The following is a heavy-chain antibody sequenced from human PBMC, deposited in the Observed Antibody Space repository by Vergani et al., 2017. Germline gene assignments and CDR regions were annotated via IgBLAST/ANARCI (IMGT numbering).Heavy chain of an antibody. CDR3: ARGYSYGYWAFDI. CDR1: GFTFDDYA. Sequence: EVQLVESGGVVVQPGGSLRLSCAASGFTFDDYAMHWVRQAPEKGLEWVSLISWDGGSTYYADSVKGRFTISRDNSKNSLYLQMNSLRAEDTALYYCARGYSYGYWAFDIWGQGTMVTVSS. CDR2: ISWDGGST. V-gene: IGHV3-43D*04. J-gene: IGHJ3*02. D-gene: IGHD5-18*01.